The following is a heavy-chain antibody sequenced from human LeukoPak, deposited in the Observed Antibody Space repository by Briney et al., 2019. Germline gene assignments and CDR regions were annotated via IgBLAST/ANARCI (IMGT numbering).Heavy chain of an antibody. CDR2: INHSGST. Sequence: PSETLSLTCAVFGGSFSGYYWSWIRQPPAKGLEWIGEINHSGSTTYNPSLKSRVIIPVDTSKNQFSLRLSSVTAADTAVYYCARVACSSTSCYISSGYFDYWGQGTLVTVSS. CDR1: GGSFSGYY. J-gene: IGHJ4*02. CDR3: ARVACSSTSCYISSGYFDY. D-gene: IGHD2-2*02. V-gene: IGHV4-34*01.